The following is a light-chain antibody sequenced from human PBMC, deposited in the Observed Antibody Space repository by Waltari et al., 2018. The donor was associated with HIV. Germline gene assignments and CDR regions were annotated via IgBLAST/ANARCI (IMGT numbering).Light chain of an antibody. V-gene: IGKV3-15*01. CDR2: GAS. CDR1: QTIKTK. Sequence: EIVMTQSPATLSVSPGERVTFSCRASQTIKTKLAWYQHKPGQAPRLLIYGASTRDTGIPARFSGGGSGTEFTLTISSLQSEDFAIYYCQQYSNWPRTFGQGTQVEIK. J-gene: IGKJ1*01. CDR3: QQYSNWPRT.